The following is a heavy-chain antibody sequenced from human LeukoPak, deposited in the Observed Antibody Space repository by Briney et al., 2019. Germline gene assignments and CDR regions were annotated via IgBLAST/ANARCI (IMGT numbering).Heavy chain of an antibody. J-gene: IGHJ4*02. Sequence: SETLSLTCTVSGGSISNYYWSWIRQPPGKGLEWIGYIYYSGSTNYNPSLKSRVTISVDTSKKQFSLKLSSVTAADTAVYYCARTRYYYNSRSYGAPYYFDYWGQGTLVTVSS. CDR3: ARTRYYYNSRSYGAPYYFDY. CDR2: IYYSGST. D-gene: IGHD3-10*01. CDR1: GGSISNYY. V-gene: IGHV4-59*08.